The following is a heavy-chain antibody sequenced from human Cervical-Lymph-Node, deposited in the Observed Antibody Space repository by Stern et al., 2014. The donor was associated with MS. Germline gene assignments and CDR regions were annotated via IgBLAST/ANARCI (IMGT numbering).Heavy chain of an antibody. CDR1: GFTFSTSA. Sequence: QVQLVESGGGVVQPGRSLRLSCAASGFTFSTSAMHWVRQGPDKGLAWVALISFDGSNTYYADSVKGRFTISRDNSKNTLYLQMNSLRVEDTAVYYSVRDSSRDGYNSGAFDIWGQGTVVTVSS. CDR3: VRDSSRDGYNSGAFDI. V-gene: IGHV3-30*04. J-gene: IGHJ3*02. D-gene: IGHD5-24*01. CDR2: ISFDGSNT.